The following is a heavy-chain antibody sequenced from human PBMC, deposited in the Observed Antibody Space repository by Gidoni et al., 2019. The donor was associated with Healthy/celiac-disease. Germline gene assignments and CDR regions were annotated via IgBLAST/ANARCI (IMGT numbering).Heavy chain of an antibody. Sequence: EVQLVESGGGLVKPGGSLRLSCAASGFTFSSYSMNLVRQAPGKGLEWVSSISSSSSYIYYADSVKGRFTISRDNAKNSLYLQMNSLRAEDTAVYYCARVRDIVVVPAFDYWGQGTLVTVSS. CDR2: ISSSSSYI. CDR1: GFTFSSYS. V-gene: IGHV3-21*01. CDR3: ARVRDIVVVPAFDY. J-gene: IGHJ4*02. D-gene: IGHD2-2*01.